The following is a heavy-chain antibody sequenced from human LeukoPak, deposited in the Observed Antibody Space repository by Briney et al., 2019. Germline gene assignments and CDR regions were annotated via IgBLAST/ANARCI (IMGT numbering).Heavy chain of an antibody. V-gene: IGHV3-23*01. CDR1: GFTFSSYG. CDR2: ISGSGGST. CDR3: ATRGDYDSSGDWFDP. J-gene: IGHJ5*02. D-gene: IGHD3-22*01. Sequence: GGSLRLSCAASGFTFSSYGMHWVRQAPGKGLEWVSAISGSGGSTYYADSVKGRFTISRDNSKNTLYLQMNSLRAEDTAVYYCATRGDYDSSGDWFDPWGQGTLVTVSS.